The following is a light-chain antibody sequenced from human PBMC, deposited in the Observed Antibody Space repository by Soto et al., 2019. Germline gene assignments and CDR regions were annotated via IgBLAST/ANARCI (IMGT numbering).Light chain of an antibody. V-gene: IGKV3-15*01. CDR2: RAS. CDR3: QQYNNWPYT. Sequence: EIVMTQSPAPLSVSPGGSATLSCRASQHVSSNFAWYRQKPGQAPTLLIYRASTRATGIPARFSGRGSGTEFTLTISSLQSEDVAVYYCQQYNNWPYTFGQGTKLEIK. CDR1: QHVSSN. J-gene: IGKJ2*01.